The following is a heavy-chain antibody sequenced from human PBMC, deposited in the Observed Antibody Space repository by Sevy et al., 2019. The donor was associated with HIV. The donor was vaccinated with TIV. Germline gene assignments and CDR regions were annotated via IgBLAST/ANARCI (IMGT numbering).Heavy chain of an antibody. D-gene: IGHD1-26*01. Sequence: SETLSLTCAVYGGTFSGHYWSWIRQPPGKGLEWIGQINHSGSTNYNPSLKSRVTISADTSKNQFSLKLSSVTGADTAVYYCVRGKLGATIEDKSFDYWGQGTLVIVSS. CDR3: VRGKLGATIEDKSFDY. CDR2: INHSGST. V-gene: IGHV4-34*01. CDR1: GGTFSGHY. J-gene: IGHJ4*02.